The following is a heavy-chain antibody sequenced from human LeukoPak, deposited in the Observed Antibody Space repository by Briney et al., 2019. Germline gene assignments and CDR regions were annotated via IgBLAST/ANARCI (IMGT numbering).Heavy chain of an antibody. D-gene: IGHD2-8*02. J-gene: IGHJ4*02. CDR2: IKQDGSEK. CDR3: ARFTRNTGGFQ. Sequence: PGGSLRLSCAASGFTFSNYWMSWVRQAPGKGLEWVANIKQDGSEKYYVDSVKGRFTISGDNAKSSLFLQMNSPRAEDTAVYYCARFTRNTGGFQWGQGTLVTVSS. V-gene: IGHV3-7*01. CDR1: GFTFSNYW.